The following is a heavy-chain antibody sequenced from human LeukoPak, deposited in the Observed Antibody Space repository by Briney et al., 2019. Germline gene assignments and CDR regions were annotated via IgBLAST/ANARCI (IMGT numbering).Heavy chain of an antibody. J-gene: IGHJ6*02. CDR2: ISSDGSNK. Sequence: PGGSLRLSCAASGFTFRNYGMYWVRQAPGKGLEWVAGISSDGSNKYYADSVKGRFTISRDNSKNTLYLQMNSLRAEDAAVYYCAKDPIAVAGNNYYGMDVWGQGTTVTVSS. D-gene: IGHD6-19*01. V-gene: IGHV3-30*18. CDR3: AKDPIAVAGNNYYGMDV. CDR1: GFTFRNYG.